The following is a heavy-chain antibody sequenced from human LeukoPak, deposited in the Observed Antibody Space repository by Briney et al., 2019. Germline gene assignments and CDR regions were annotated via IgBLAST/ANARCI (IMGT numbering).Heavy chain of an antibody. V-gene: IGHV6-1*01. CDR3: ARVRRNRSSGPTFDAFDI. J-gene: IGHJ3*02. D-gene: IGHD6-19*01. CDR1: GDSVSSNSAA. CDR2: TYYRSKWYN. Sequence: SQTLSLTCTISGDSVSSNSAAWNWIRQSPSRGLEWLGRTYYRSKWYNDYAVSVKSRITINPDTSKNQFSLQLNSVTPEDTAVYYCARVRRNRSSGPTFDAFDIWGQGTMVTVSS.